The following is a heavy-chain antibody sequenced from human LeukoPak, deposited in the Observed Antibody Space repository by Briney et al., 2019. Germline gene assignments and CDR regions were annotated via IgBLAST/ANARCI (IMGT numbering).Heavy chain of an antibody. CDR3: ARLGRAPDYYYGMDV. Sequence: SETLSLTCTVSGGSISSYYWSWIRQPPGKGLEWIGYIYYSGGTNYNPSLKSRVTISVDTSKNQFSLKLSSVTAADTAVYYCARLGRAPDYYYGMDVWGQGTTVTVSS. V-gene: IGHV4-59*08. CDR2: IYYSGGT. J-gene: IGHJ6*02. CDR1: GGSISSYY. D-gene: IGHD1-1*01.